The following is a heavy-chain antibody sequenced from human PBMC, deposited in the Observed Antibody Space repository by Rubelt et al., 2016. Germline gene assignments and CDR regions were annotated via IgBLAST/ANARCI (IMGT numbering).Heavy chain of an antibody. CDR3: ARGGAVAPFDY. Sequence: EVQLVESGGGLVQPGGSLRLSCAASGFTVSSNYMSWVRQAPGKGLEWVSVIYSGGSTFYADSVKGRFTISRDNSKNTLYLQMNSLGAEDTAVYYCARGGAVAPFDYWGQGTLVTVSS. J-gene: IGHJ4*02. CDR1: GFTVSSNY. CDR2: IYSGGST. D-gene: IGHD2-15*01. V-gene: IGHV3-53*04.